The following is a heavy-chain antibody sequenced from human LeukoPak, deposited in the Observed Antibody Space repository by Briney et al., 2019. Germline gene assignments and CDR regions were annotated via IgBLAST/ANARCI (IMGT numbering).Heavy chain of an antibody. CDR2: INHSGST. V-gene: IGHV4-34*01. CDR1: GGSFSGYY. D-gene: IGHD4-17*01. CDR3: ARENTVTNGRSLDY. Sequence: PSETLSLTCAVYGGSFSGYYWSWIRQPPGKGLEWIGEINHSGSTNYNPSLKGRVTMSLDTSKNHFSLNLTSVTAADTAVYYCARENTVTNGRSLDYWGRGTQVTVSS. J-gene: IGHJ4*02.